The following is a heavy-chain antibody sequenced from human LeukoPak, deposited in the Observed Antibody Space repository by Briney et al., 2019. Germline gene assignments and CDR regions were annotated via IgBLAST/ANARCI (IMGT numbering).Heavy chain of an antibody. Sequence: PSQTLSLTCGVSGGSISSGGFSWSWIRQPPGKGLEWIGYIYHSGSTYYKPSLKSRVTISIDRSKNYSSLNLSSVTAADTAVYYCARRYSSGWREDGLDYWGQGTLVTVSS. D-gene: IGHD6-19*01. CDR3: ARRYSSGWREDGLDY. J-gene: IGHJ4*02. CDR1: GGSISSGGFS. CDR2: IYHSGST. V-gene: IGHV4-30-2*01.